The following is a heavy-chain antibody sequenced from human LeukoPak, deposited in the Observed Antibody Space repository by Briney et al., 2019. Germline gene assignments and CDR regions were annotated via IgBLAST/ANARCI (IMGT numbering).Heavy chain of an antibody. Sequence: PSETLSLTCTVSGGSISSYYWSWIRQPPGKGLEWIGYIYYSGSTNYNPSLKSRVTISVDTSKNQFSLKLSSVTAADTAVYYCAGYSRADMVGFLNWGQGTLVTVSS. D-gene: IGHD3-22*01. J-gene: IGHJ1*01. CDR1: GGSISSYY. V-gene: IGHV4-59*01. CDR3: AGYSRADMVGFLN. CDR2: IYYSGST.